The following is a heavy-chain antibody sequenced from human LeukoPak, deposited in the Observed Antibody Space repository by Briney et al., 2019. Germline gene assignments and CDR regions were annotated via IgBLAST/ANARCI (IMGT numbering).Heavy chain of an antibody. V-gene: IGHV4-34*01. CDR2: INESGNT. Sequence: SETLSLTCAVYGGSFGGYYWNWIRQPPGKGLEWIGQINESGNTNYKPSLKSRVTISVDTAKKQFSLRLESLTAADTAVYYCARASAYSSSSGVNLWGQGTLVTVSS. CDR1: GGSFGGYY. CDR3: ARASAYSSSSGVNL. J-gene: IGHJ5*02. D-gene: IGHD6-6*01.